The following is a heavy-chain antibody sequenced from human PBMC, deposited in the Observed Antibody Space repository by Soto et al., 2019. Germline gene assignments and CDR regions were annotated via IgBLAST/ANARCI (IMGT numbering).Heavy chain of an antibody. J-gene: IGHJ4*02. CDR3: ARESEDLTSNFDY. CDR2: IYYSGST. Sequence: SETLSLTCTVSGGSISDYFWSWIRQPPGKGLEWIGYIYYSGSTNYNPSLKSRVTISIDTSKKHFSLRLSSVTAADTAVYYCARESEDLTSNFDYWGQGTLVTVSS. CDR1: GGSISDYF. V-gene: IGHV4-59*01.